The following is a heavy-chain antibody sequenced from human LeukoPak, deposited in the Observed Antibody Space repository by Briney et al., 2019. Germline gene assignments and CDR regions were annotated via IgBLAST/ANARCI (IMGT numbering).Heavy chain of an antibody. Sequence: ASVKVSCKVSGYTLTELSMHWVRRAPGKGLEWMGGFDPEDGETIYAQKFQGRVTMTEDTSTDTAYMELSSLRSEDTAVYYCATGYYDSSGYYPPDYWGQGTLVTVSS. D-gene: IGHD3-22*01. V-gene: IGHV1-24*01. J-gene: IGHJ4*02. CDR3: ATGYYDSSGYYPPDY. CDR1: GYTLTELS. CDR2: FDPEDGET.